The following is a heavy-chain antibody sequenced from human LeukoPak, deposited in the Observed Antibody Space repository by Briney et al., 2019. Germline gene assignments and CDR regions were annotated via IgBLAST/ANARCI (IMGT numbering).Heavy chain of an antibody. CDR1: GFTFSSYG. D-gene: IGHD4-17*01. V-gene: IGHV3-33*01. CDR3: ARDGNGDSAWGGFDY. J-gene: IGHJ4*02. CDR2: IWYDGSNK. Sequence: GGSLRLSCAASGFTFSSYGMHWARQAPGKGLEWVAVIWYDGSNKYYADSVKGRFTISRDNSKTTLYLQMNSLRAEDTAVYYCARDGNGDSAWGGFDYWGQGTLVTVSS.